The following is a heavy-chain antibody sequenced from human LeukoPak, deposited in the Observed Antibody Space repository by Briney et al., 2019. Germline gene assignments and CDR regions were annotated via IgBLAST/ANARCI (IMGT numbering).Heavy chain of an antibody. D-gene: IGHD2-2*02. CDR2: IYYSGST. CDR3: ARRIVPAAIPSSWFDP. V-gene: IGHV4-59*12. Sequence: PSETLSLTCTVSGGSISNYYWSWIRQPPGKGLEWIGYIYYSGSTYYNPSLKSRVTISVDRSKNQFSLKLSSVTAADTAVYYCARRIVPAAIPSSWFDPWGQGTLVTVSS. J-gene: IGHJ5*02. CDR1: GGSISNYY.